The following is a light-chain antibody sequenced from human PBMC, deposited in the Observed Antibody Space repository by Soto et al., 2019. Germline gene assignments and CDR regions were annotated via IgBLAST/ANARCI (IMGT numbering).Light chain of an antibody. CDR1: QRVSSN. CDR2: GAS. CDR3: RQYNNWPT. V-gene: IGKV3-15*01. J-gene: IGKJ1*01. Sequence: EILMTQSPATLSVSPGESATLSCRASQRVSSNLAWYQQKPGLPPRLLIYGASARATGLPARFSGRGSGTEFTRTISSLQSEDFAVYYCRQYNNWPTFGQGTKVEF.